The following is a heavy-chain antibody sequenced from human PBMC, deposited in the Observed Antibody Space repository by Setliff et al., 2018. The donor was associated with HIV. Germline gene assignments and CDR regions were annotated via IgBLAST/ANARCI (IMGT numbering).Heavy chain of an antibody. V-gene: IGHV1-2*06. Sequence: ASVKVSCKAFGYTFTGYYIHWVRQAPGQGLEWMGRINPNSGGTNHAQKFQGRVTMTRDMSISTAYMELSKLRSDDTAVYYCARDRVSTVYFNDRTSYFEYWGHGTRVTVSS. D-gene: IGHD3-9*01. J-gene: IGHJ4*01. CDR1: GYTFTGYY. CDR3: ARDRVSTVYFNDRTSYFEY. CDR2: INPNSGGT.